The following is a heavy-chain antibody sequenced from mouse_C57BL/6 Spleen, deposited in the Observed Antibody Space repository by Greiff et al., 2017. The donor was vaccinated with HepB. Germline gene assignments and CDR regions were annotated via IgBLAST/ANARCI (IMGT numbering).Heavy chain of an antibody. J-gene: IGHJ3*01. CDR1: GFTFSDYG. CDR3: ARDNEYYTSPWFAY. Sequence: EVKLVESGGGLVKPGGSLKLSCAASGFTFSDYGMHWVRQAPEKGLEWVAYISSGSSTIYYADTVKGRFTISRDNAKNTLFLQMTSLRSEDTAMYYCARDNEYYTSPWFAYWGQGTLVTVPA. V-gene: IGHV5-17*01. CDR2: ISSGSSTI. D-gene: IGHD1-1*01.